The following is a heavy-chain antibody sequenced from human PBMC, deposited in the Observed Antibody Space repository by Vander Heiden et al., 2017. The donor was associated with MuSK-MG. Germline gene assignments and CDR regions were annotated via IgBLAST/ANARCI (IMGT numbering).Heavy chain of an antibody. D-gene: IGHD1-7*01. CDR3: ARDGNYGAAKFDY. Sequence: EVQLVESGGGVVRPGGSLRLSCAASGVTFGYYGMGWVRQAPGKGLEWVSGINGNAGSTTYADSVKGRFTISRDNARNSLYLQMNSLRAEDTAFYYCARDGNYGAAKFDYWGQGTLVTVSS. J-gene: IGHJ4*02. V-gene: IGHV3-20*04. CDR2: INGNAGST. CDR1: GVTFGYYG.